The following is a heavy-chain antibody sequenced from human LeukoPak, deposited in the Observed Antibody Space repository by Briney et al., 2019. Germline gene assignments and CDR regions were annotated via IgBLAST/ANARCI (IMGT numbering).Heavy chain of an antibody. V-gene: IGHV3-23*01. D-gene: IGHD1-14*01. CDR1: GFTFSDYA. CDR3: AKLHNLNCDY. CDR2: ISGSGGST. J-gene: IGHJ4*02. Sequence: GGSLRLSCAASGFTFSDYAMSWVRQAPGKGLEWVSTISGSGGSTYYADSVKGRFTISRDSSKNTLYLQMNNLRPEDTAVYYCAKLHNLNCDYWGLGTLVTVSS.